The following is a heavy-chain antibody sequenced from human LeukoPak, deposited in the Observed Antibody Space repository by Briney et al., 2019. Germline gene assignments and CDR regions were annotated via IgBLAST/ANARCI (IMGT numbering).Heavy chain of an antibody. J-gene: IGHJ4*02. D-gene: IGHD5-18*01. CDR3: ANTGLQLWLIDY. Sequence: PGRSLRLSCAASGFTFSSYAMHWVRQAPGKGLEWVAVISYDGSNKYYADSVKGRFTISRDNSKNTLYLQMNSLRAEDTAVYYCANTGLQLWLIDYWGQGTLVTVSS. CDR2: ISYDGSNK. V-gene: IGHV3-30-3*01. CDR1: GFTFSSYA.